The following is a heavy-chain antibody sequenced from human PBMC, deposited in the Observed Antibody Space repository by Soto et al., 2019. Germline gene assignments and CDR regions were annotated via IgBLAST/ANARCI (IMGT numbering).Heavy chain of an antibody. CDR1: GFSLSTRAVG. D-gene: IGHD1-26*01. CDR2: IYWNDDK. Sequence: SGSTLVNPTQTLTLTCTFSGFSLSTRAVGVGWIRQPPGKALEWLALIYWNDDKRYSPSLKNRLTITKDTSKNHVVLTMTNMDPVDTATYYCAHRHELGSFDIWGQGTKVTVSS. V-gene: IGHV2-5*01. CDR3: AHRHELGSFDI. J-gene: IGHJ3*02.